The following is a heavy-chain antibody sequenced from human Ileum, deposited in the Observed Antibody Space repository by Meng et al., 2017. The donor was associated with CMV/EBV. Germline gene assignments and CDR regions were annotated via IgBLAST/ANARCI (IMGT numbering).Heavy chain of an antibody. CDR3: AKGGYSSSWYTVYGMDV. D-gene: IGHD6-13*01. Sequence: GGSLRLSCAASGFTFSGYAMSWVRQAPGKGLEWVSAISGSGGSTYYADSVKGRFTISRDNSKNTLYLQMNSLRAEDTAVYYCAKGGYSSSWYTVYGMDVWGQGTTVTVSS. CDR2: ISGSGGST. CDR1: GFTFSGYA. V-gene: IGHV3-23*01. J-gene: IGHJ6*02.